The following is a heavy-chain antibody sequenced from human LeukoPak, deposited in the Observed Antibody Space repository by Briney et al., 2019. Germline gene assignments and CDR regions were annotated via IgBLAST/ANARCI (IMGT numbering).Heavy chain of an antibody. V-gene: IGHV1-2*02. CDR1: GYTFTVYY. CDR3: ARRNNWFDP. CDR2: INPNSGGT. Sequence: WASVNVSCKASGYTFTVYYMHWVRQAPGQGLEWMEWINPNSGGTNYAQKFQGRVTMTRDTSISTAYMELSRLRSDDTAVYYCARRNNWFDPWGQGTLVTVSS. J-gene: IGHJ5*02.